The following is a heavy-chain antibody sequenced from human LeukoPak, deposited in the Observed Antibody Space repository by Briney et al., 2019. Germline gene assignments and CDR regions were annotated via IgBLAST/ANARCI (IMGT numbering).Heavy chain of an antibody. V-gene: IGHV4-30-4*01. CDR2: IYYSGSTGST. CDR3: ASPRTPYYFDY. CDR1: GGFISSGYYY. Sequence: SETMSLTCTVSGGFISSGYYYWSWIRQSPGKGLEWIGYIYYSGSTGSTNYNPSLESRLTISVDMSRNQFSLRLSSVTAADTAVYFCASPRTPYYFDYWGQGTLATVSS. D-gene: IGHD2-15*01. J-gene: IGHJ4*02.